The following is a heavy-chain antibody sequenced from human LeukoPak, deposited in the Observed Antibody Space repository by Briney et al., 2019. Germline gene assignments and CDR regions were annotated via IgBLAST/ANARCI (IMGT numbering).Heavy chain of an antibody. CDR3: ARGRVLRYCSGGSCYPIDY. J-gene: IGHJ4*02. V-gene: IGHV4-39*07. CDR1: GGSISSSSYY. CDR2: INHSGST. D-gene: IGHD2-15*01. Sequence: SETLSLTCTVSGGSISSSSYYWSWIRQPPGKGLEWIGEINHSGSTNYNPSLKSRVTISVDTSKNQFSLKLSSVTAADTAVYYCARGRVLRYCSGGSCYPIDYWGQGTLVTVSS.